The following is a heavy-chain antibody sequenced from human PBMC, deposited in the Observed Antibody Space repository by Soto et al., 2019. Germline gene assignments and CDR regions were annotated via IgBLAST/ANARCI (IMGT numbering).Heavy chain of an antibody. CDR1: GFTFSSYG. CDR2: IWYDGSNK. Sequence: GGSLRLSCAAPGFTFSSYGMHWVRQAPGKGLEWVAVIWYDGSNKYYADSVKGRFTISRDNSKNTLYLQMNSLRAEDTAVYYCARDRAADYYDSSGYLDYWGQGTLVTVSS. V-gene: IGHV3-33*01. D-gene: IGHD3-22*01. J-gene: IGHJ4*02. CDR3: ARDRAADYYDSSGYLDY.